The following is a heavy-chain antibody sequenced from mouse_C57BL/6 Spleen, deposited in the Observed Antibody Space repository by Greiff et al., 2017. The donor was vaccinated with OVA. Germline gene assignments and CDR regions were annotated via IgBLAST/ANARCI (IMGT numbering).Heavy chain of an antibody. CDR2: IRSKSSNYAT. D-gene: IGHD2-4*01. Sequence: EAGGGLVQPKGSLKLSCAASGFTFNTYAMHWVRQAPGKGLEWVARIRSKSSNYATYYADSVKDRFTISRDDSQSMLYLQMNNLKTEDTAMYYCVRKWYYDYDSYWYFDVWGTGTTVTVSS. V-gene: IGHV10-3*01. J-gene: IGHJ1*03. CDR1: GFTFNTYA. CDR3: VRKWYYDYDSYWYFDV.